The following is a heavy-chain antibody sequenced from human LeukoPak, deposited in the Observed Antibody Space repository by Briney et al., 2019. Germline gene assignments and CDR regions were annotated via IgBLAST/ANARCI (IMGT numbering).Heavy chain of an antibody. Sequence: ASVTVSCKASGYTFTSYDINWVRQAPGQGLEWMGWMNPNSGNTVYAQKFQGRVTITRNTSISTAYMELSSLRSEDTAVYYCAREGDFGSYPFDYWGQGTLVIGAS. CDR3: AREGDFGSYPFDY. CDR1: GYTFTSYD. V-gene: IGHV1-8*01. D-gene: IGHD3-3*01. CDR2: MNPNSGNT. J-gene: IGHJ4*02.